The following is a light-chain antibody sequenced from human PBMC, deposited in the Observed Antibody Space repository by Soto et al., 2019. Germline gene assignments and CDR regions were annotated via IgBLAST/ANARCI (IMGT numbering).Light chain of an antibody. V-gene: IGKV3-20*01. CDR3: QQYGSSVRT. Sequence: EIVLTQSPGTLSLSPGERATLSCRAGQSVNSNYLAWYQQRPGQAPRLLIYAASNRVTGIPDRFSGSGSGTDFTLTISRLEPDDFAVYYCQQYGSSVRTFGQGTKVELK. J-gene: IGKJ1*01. CDR1: QSVNSNY. CDR2: AAS.